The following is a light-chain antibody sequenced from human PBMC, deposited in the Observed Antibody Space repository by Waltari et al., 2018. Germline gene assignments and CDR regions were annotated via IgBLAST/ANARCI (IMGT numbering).Light chain of an antibody. CDR1: QSVSSN. J-gene: IGKJ1*01. V-gene: IGKV3-15*01. CDR2: GAS. Sequence: EIVMTQSPATLSVSPGERATLSCRASQSVSSNLAWYQLKPGQAPRLLSYGASTRATGIPARFSGSVSGTEFTLTISSMQSEDFAVYYCQQYNNWPPWTFGQGTKVEIK. CDR3: QQYNNWPPWT.